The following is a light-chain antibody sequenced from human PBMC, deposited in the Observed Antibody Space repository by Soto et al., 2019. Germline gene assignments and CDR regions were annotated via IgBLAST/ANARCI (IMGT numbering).Light chain of an antibody. CDR3: CAYAGVGTWV. J-gene: IGLJ3*02. V-gene: IGLV2-23*01. CDR2: EGR. CDR1: RSDIGGYNL. Sequence: QSALTQPASVSGSPGQSITISCTGTRSDIGGYNLVSWYQQHPGNAPKLIIYEGRQRPSGVSDRFVGSKSDNTASLTISGLRTEDEADYPCCAYAGVGTWVFGGGTKVTVL.